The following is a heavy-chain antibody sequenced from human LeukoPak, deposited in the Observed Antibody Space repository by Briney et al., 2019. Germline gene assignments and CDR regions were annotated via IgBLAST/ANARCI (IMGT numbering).Heavy chain of an antibody. CDR1: GGTFSSYA. D-gene: IGHD3-22*01. V-gene: IGHV1-69*06. J-gene: IGHJ4*02. Sequence: GASVKVSCKASGGTFSSYAISWVRQAPGQGLEWMGGIIPIFGTANYAQKFQGRVTITADKSTSTAYMELSSLRSEDTAVYYCASRRAYYYDSSGYYYVHWGQGTLVTVSS. CDR3: ASRRAYYYDSSGYYYVH. CDR2: IIPIFGTA.